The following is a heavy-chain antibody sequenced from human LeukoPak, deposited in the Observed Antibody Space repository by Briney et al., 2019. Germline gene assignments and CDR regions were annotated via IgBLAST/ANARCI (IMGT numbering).Heavy chain of an antibody. CDR3: ARLPRLGGYYFDY. CDR1: GGSISSGGYY. V-gene: IGHV4-30-2*01. D-gene: IGHD3-16*01. J-gene: IGHJ4*02. Sequence: PSETLSLTCTVSGGSISSGGYYWSWIRQPPGKGLEWIGYIYHSGSTYYNPSLKSRVTISVDRSKNQFSLKLSSVTAADTAVYYCARLPRLGGYYFDYWGQGTLVTVSS. CDR2: IYHSGST.